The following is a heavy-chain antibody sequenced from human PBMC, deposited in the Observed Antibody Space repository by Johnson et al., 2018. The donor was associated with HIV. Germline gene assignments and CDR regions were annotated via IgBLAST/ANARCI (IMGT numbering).Heavy chain of an antibody. Sequence: VLLVESGGGLVQPGGSLRLSCAASGFTVSSNYMSWVRQAPGKGLEWVSVIYSDGGTYYADSVKGRFTISRDNSKNTLYLQMNSLRADDTAVYYCAREGIWYCSGGSCYGAFDIWGQGTMVTVSS. CDR3: AREGIWYCSGGSCYGAFDI. J-gene: IGHJ3*02. CDR1: GFTVSSNY. V-gene: IGHV3-66*02. D-gene: IGHD2-15*01. CDR2: IYSDGGT.